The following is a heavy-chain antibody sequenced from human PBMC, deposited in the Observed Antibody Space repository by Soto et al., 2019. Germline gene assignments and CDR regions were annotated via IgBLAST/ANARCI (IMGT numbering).Heavy chain of an antibody. V-gene: IGHV4-30-4*01. CDR2: IYYSGST. Sequence: PSETLSLTCTVSGGSISSGDYYWSWIRQPPGKGLEWIGYIYYSGSTYYNPSLKSRVTISVDTSKNQFSLKLSSVTAADTAVYYCARARGGPYDSSGYYQMFDYWGQGTLVTVSS. D-gene: IGHD3-22*01. CDR3: ARARGGPYDSSGYYQMFDY. CDR1: GGSISSGDYY. J-gene: IGHJ4*02.